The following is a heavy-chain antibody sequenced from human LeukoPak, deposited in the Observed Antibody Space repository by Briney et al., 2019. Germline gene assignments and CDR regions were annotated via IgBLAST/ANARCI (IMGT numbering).Heavy chain of an antibody. V-gene: IGHV1-24*01. J-gene: IGHJ6*02. CDR1: GYTLTELS. Sequence: ASVKVSCKVSGYTLTELSMHWVRQAPGKGLEWMGGFDPEDGETIYAQKFQGRVTMTEDTSTDTAYMELSSLRSEDTAVYCCATLAARAYYYYGMDVWGQGTTVTVSS. CDR3: ATLAARAYYYYGMDV. D-gene: IGHD6-6*01. CDR2: FDPEDGET.